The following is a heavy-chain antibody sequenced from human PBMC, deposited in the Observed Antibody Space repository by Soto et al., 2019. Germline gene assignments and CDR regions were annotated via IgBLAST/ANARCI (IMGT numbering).Heavy chain of an antibody. CDR1: DASVSKYY. CDR3: ARGQLLFAY. Sequence: ETLSLTCSVSDASVSKYYWSWIRQPPGKGLEWIGYISHTGYTSYNPSLESRLTISMDKSKNQLSLNLNSVTTADTAVYYCARGQLLFAYWGQGTPVTSPQ. D-gene: IGHD3-10*02. V-gene: IGHV4-59*02. J-gene: IGHJ4*02. CDR2: ISHTGYT.